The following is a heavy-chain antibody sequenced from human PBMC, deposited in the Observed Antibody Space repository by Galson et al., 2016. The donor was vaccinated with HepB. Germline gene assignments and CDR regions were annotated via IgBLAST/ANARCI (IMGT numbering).Heavy chain of an antibody. D-gene: IGHD3-10*01. V-gene: IGHV1-2*02. CDR1: GYTFTGYY. CDR2: INPNSGGT. CDR3: VREEFREFPTAGWFDP. Sequence: SVKVSCKASGYTFTGYYMHWVRQAPGQGLEWMGWINPNSGGTNYAQKFQGRVTMTRDTSISTAYMELSRLSSDDTAVYYCVREEFREFPTAGWFDPWGQGTLVTDSS. J-gene: IGHJ5*02.